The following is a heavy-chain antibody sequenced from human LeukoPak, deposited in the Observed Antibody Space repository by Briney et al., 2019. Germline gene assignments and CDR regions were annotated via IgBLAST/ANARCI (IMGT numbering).Heavy chain of an antibody. CDR3: ATYNNTAFSFDY. V-gene: IGHV4-59*08. CDR1: GGSINSYY. D-gene: IGHD2/OR15-2a*01. CDR2: IYYSGST. J-gene: IGHJ4*02. Sequence: SETLSLTCTVSGGSINSYYWSWIRQPPGKGLEWIGYIYYSGSTNYNPSLKSRVTISVDTSKNQFSLELSSVTAADTAVYYCATYNNTAFSFDYWGQGTLVTVSS.